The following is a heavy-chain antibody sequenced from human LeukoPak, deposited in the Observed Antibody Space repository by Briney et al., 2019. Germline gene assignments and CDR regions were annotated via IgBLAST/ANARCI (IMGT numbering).Heavy chain of an antibody. CDR3: ARSPPLRSGYYYDSSGYYNDY. CDR1: GFTFSSYW. Sequence: GGSLRLSCAASGFTFSSYWMNWARQAPGKGLEWVASINHNGNVNYYVDSVKGRFTISRDNSKNTLYLQMNSLRAEDTAVYYCARSPPLRSGYYYDSSGYYNDYWGQGTLVTVSS. CDR2: INHNGNVN. J-gene: IGHJ4*02. D-gene: IGHD3-22*01. V-gene: IGHV3-7*03.